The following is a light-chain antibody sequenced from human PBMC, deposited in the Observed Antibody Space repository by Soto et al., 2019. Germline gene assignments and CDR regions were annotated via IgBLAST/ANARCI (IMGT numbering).Light chain of an antibody. J-gene: IGLJ2*01. V-gene: IGLV2-8*01. CDR1: STDVGNYNY. CDR2: DVN. CDR3: SSYAGSNNLV. Sequence: QSALTQPPSASGSPGQSLTISCTGTSTDVGNYNYVSWYQQHPGKAPKLMISDVNRRPSGVPDRFSGSKSGNTASLTVSELQAEDEADYYCSSYAGSNNLVFGGGTKLTVL.